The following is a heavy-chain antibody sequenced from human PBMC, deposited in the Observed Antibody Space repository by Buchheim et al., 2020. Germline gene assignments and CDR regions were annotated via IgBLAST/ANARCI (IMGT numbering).Heavy chain of an antibody. J-gene: IGHJ6*02. CDR2: IIPILGIA. D-gene: IGHD3-22*01. CDR1: GGTFSSYA. V-gene: IGHV1-69*04. Sequence: QVQLVQSGAEVKKPGSSVKVSCKASGGTFSSYAISWVRQAPGQGLEWMGRIIPILGIANYAQKFQGRVTITADKSTSTAYMELSSLRSEDTAVYYCARFLAGYDSPAETYYYYGMDVWGQGTT. CDR3: ARFLAGYDSPAETYYYYGMDV.